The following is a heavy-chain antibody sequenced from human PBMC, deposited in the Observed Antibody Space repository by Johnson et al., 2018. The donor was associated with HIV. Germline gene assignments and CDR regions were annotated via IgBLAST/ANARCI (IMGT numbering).Heavy chain of an antibody. CDR1: GITFSSYG. Sequence: QVQLVESGGGVVQPGRSLRLSCEASGITFSSYGMNWVRQAPGKGLEWVSVIWYDGSDTSYADSVKGRFTLSRDNAKHTLYLQMNSLSAEDTAVYYCARELGLYSSGWYAPDAFDIWGQGTMVTVSS. J-gene: IGHJ3*02. D-gene: IGHD6-19*01. V-gene: IGHV3-33*01. CDR2: IWYDGSDT. CDR3: ARELGLYSSGWYAPDAFDI.